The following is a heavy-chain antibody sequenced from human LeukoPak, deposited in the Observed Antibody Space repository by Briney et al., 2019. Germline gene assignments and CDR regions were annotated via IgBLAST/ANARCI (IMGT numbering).Heavy chain of an antibody. CDR3: AREEELLGLVDY. J-gene: IGHJ4*02. Sequence: TGGSLRLSCAASGFTFSSYWMHWVRQAPGKGLVWVSRINSDGSSTSYADSVNGRFTISRDNAKNTLYLQMNSLRAEDTAVYYCAREEELLGLVDYWGQGTLVTVSS. CDR2: INSDGSST. V-gene: IGHV3-74*01. CDR1: GFTFSSYW. D-gene: IGHD1-26*01.